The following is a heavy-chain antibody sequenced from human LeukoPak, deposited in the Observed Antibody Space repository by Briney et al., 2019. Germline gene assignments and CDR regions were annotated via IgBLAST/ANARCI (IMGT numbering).Heavy chain of an antibody. CDR3: ARDLRAPAINMMIE. CDR1: GFTFSSFW. V-gene: IGHV3-74*01. CDR2: ISSDGSRT. D-gene: IGHD3-22*01. Sequence: PGGSLRLSCAASGFTFSSFWLHWVSQAPGKGLVWVSRISSDGSRTSYADSVKRRFTVSRDNAKNTLFLQMNSLRAEDTAVYYCARDLRAPAINMMIEWGQGTLVTVSS. J-gene: IGHJ4*02.